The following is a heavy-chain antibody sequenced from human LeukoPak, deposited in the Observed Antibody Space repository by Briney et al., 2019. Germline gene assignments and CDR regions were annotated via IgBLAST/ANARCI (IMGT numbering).Heavy chain of an antibody. J-gene: IGHJ5*02. V-gene: IGHV1-2*02. CDR2: INPNSGGT. Sequence: ASVKVSCKASGYTFTGHYMHWVRQAPGPGLEWMGWINPNSGGTNYAQKFQGRVTMTRDTSISTAYMELSRLRSDDTAVYYCATGGGYCSSTSCYNNCFDPWGQGTLVTVSS. CDR3: ATGGGYCSSTSCYNNCFDP. CDR1: GYTFTGHY. D-gene: IGHD2-2*02.